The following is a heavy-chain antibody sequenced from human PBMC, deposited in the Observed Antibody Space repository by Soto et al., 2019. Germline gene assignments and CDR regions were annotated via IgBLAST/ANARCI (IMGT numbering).Heavy chain of an antibody. CDR2: ISAYTGDT. Sequence: QVQLVQSGTEVKKPGASVKVSCKASGYSFDTYSITWVRQAPGQGLEWLGWISAYTGDTDSARILQGRFSITTDTSTRTAYMELRGLRFDNTSVYYCARDRWVGESKYFDHWGQGTLVAVSS. J-gene: IGHJ4*02. V-gene: IGHV1-18*01. D-gene: IGHD3-10*01. CDR3: ARDRWVGESKYFDH. CDR1: GYSFDTYS.